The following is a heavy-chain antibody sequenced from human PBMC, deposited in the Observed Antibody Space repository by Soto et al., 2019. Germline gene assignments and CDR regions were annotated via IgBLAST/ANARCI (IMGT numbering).Heavy chain of an antibody. Sequence: PGGSLRLSCAASGFTVSSNYMSWVRQAPGKGLEWVSVIYSGGSTYYADSVKGRFTISRDNSKNTLYLQMNSLRAEDTAVYYCARDHPGYGMDVWGQGTTVTVSS. V-gene: IGHV3-53*01. CDR3: ARDHPGYGMDV. CDR1: GFTVSSNY. CDR2: IYSGGST. J-gene: IGHJ6*02.